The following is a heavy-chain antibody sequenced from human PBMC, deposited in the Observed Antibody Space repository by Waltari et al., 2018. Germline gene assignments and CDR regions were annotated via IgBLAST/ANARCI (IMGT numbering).Heavy chain of an antibody. CDR1: GCSISSYY. J-gene: IGHJ3*02. V-gene: IGHV4-59*08. CDR3: ASVVVVPAARGVGAFDI. CDR2: IYYSGST. D-gene: IGHD2-2*01. Sequence: QVQLQESGPGLVKPSETLSLTCTVSGCSISSYYWSWIRQPPGKGLEWIGYIYYSGSTNYNPSLKSRVTISVDTSKNQFSLKLSSVTAADTAVYYCASVVVVPAARGVGAFDIWGQGTMVTVSS.